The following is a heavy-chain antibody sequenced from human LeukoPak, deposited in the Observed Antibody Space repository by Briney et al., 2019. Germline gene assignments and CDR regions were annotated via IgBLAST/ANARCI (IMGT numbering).Heavy chain of an antibody. Sequence: SETLSLTCTVSGGSISSYYWSWIRQPPGKGLEWIGYIYYSGSTNYNPSLKSRVTISVDTSKNQFSLKLSSVTAADTAVYYCARASPDLANFRGWSTSLFFDYWGQGTLVTVSS. CDR2: IYYSGST. V-gene: IGHV4-59*01. J-gene: IGHJ4*02. CDR3: ARASPDLANFRGWSTSLFFDY. D-gene: IGHD6-19*01. CDR1: GGSISSYY.